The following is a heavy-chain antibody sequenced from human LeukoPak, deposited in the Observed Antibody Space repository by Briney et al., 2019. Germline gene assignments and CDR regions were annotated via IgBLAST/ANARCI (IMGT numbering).Heavy chain of an antibody. D-gene: IGHD6-6*01. CDR3: AKATARYSSSYFFDY. CDR1: GYTFTSYY. J-gene: IGHJ4*02. CDR2: INPSGGST. Sequence: ASVKVSCKASGYTFTSYYTHWVRQAPGQGLEWMGIINPSGGSTSYAQKFQGRVTMTRDMSASTVYMELSSLRSEDTAVYYCAKATARYSSSYFFDYWGQGTLVTVSS. V-gene: IGHV1-46*01.